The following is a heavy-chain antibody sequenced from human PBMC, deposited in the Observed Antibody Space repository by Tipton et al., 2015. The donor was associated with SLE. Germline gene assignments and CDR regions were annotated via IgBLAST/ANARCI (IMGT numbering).Heavy chain of an antibody. D-gene: IGHD3-9*01. CDR1: GITFSSYW. J-gene: IGHJ4*02. Sequence: SLRLSCAASGITFSSYWMHWVRQPPGKGLVWVPRINSDASIISYADSVKGRFIISRDNAKNTLYLQMNSLRAEDTAVYYCAGDRLGLRFFDRWGQGTLVTVSS. CDR3: AGDRLGLRFFDR. CDR2: INSDASII. V-gene: IGHV3-74*01.